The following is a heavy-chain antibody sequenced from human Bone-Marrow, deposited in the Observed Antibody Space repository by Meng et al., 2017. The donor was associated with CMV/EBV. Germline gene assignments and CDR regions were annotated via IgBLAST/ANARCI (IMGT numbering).Heavy chain of an antibody. Sequence: GESLKISCAASGFTFSSYSMNWVRQAPGKGLDWVSLITWDGGSTSYADSVKGRFTISRDNSKNTLYLQMNSLRAEDTAVYYCARARSPTHFDYWGQGALVTVSS. CDR3: ARARSPTHFDY. CDR1: GFTFSSYS. J-gene: IGHJ4*02. V-gene: IGHV3-NL1*01. CDR2: ITWDGGST.